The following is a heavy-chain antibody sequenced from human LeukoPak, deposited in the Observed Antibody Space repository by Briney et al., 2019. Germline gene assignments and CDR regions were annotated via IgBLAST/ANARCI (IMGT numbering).Heavy chain of an antibody. J-gene: IGHJ4*01. D-gene: IGHD5-12*01. CDR2: FYSGGSA. CDR3: ARVYSGYDLPGSLANYYFDY. Sequence: SETLSLTCTVSGDSISSYYWSWIRQPAGKGLEWIGRFYSGGSADYNPSLKSRVTMSVDTSKNQFSLKLGSVTAADTAVYYCARVYSGYDLPGSLANYYFDYWGHGTLVTVSS. V-gene: IGHV4-4*07. CDR1: GDSISSYY.